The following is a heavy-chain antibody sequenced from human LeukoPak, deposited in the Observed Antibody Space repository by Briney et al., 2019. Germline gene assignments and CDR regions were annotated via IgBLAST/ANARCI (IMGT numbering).Heavy chain of an antibody. D-gene: IGHD3-22*01. J-gene: IGHJ4*02. CDR1: GFMFSDYY. CDR2: ISDSGNTI. Sequence: GGSLRLSCAASGFMFSDYYMSWIRQAPGKGLEWISYISDSGNTIYYVQSVKGRFTISRDNAKNTLYLQMNTLRAEDTGVYYCATNYDGPAYWGQGTLVTVSS. CDR3: ATNYDGPAY. V-gene: IGHV3-11*01.